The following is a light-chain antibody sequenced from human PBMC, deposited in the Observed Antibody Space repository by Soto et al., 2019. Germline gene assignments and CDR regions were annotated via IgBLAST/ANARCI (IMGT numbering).Light chain of an antibody. J-gene: IGKJ5*01. Sequence: EIVLTQSPATLSLSPGERATLSCRASQSVSSYLAWYQQKPGQIPRLVIYDTSNRATGIPARFSGSGSGTDFTLTISSLEPEDFAVYYCQQRHLWPITSGQGTRVEIK. CDR3: QQRHLWPIT. V-gene: IGKV3-11*01. CDR2: DTS. CDR1: QSVSSY.